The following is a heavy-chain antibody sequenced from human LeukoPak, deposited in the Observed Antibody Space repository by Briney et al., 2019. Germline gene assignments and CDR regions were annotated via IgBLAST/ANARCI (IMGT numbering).Heavy chain of an antibody. CDR3: ARQMYNWNGGDYYYGMDV. D-gene: IGHD1-20*01. V-gene: IGHV5-51*01. J-gene: IGHJ6*02. Sequence: GESLKISCKGSGYSFTSYWIGWVRQMPGKGLEWMRIIYPGDSDTRYSPSFQGQVTISADKSISTAYLQWSSLKASDTAMYYCARQMYNWNGGDYYYGMDVWGQGATVTVSS. CDR2: IYPGDSDT. CDR1: GYSFTSYW.